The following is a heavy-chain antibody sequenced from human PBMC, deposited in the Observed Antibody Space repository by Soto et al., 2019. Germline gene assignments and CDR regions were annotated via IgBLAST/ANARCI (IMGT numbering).Heavy chain of an antibody. D-gene: IGHD1-26*01. CDR3: ATMGATTGSYYFEY. V-gene: IGHV4-30-4*01. Sequence: QVQLQESGPGLVKPSQTLSLTCTVSGGSIGSGVYFWSWIRQPPGKGLEWIGFISYTGSAYYNPSLXXXAXXSVDTSKNQFSLKLTSVTAADAAVYYCATMGATTGSYYFEYWGQGTLVTVSS. J-gene: IGHJ4*02. CDR1: GGSIGSGVYF. CDR2: ISYTGSA.